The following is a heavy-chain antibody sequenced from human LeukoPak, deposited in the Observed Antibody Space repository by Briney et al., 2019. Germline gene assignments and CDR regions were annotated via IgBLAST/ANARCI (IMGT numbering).Heavy chain of an antibody. CDR3: ARKIITMIVVADDAFDI. D-gene: IGHD3-22*01. J-gene: IGHJ3*02. CDR1: GYSISSGYY. CDR2: IYHSGST. Sequence: SETLSLTCAVSGYSISSGYYWGWIRQPPGKGLAWIGSIYHSGSTYYNPSLKSRVTISVDTSKNQFSLKLSSVTAADTAVYYCARKIITMIVVADDAFDIWGQGTMVTVSS. V-gene: IGHV4-38-2*01.